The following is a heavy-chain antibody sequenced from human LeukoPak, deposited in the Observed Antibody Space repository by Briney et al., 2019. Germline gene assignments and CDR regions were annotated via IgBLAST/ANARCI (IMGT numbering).Heavy chain of an antibody. J-gene: IGHJ3*02. D-gene: IGHD3-10*01. Sequence: GGSLRLSCAASGFNFRIHDMSWVRQAPGKGLEWVSTISGRNTGTYYADSVKGRFTISRDNSKNTLYLQMNSLRAKDTAVYYCANPYGSGSYYMSALDIWGLGTMVTVSS. CDR1: GFNFRIHD. CDR2: ISGRNTGT. V-gene: IGHV3-23*01. CDR3: ANPYGSGSYYMSALDI.